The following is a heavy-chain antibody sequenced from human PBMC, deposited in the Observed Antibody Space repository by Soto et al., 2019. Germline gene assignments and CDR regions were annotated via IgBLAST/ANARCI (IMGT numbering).Heavy chain of an antibody. Sequence: GGSLRLSCAASGFTFSSYGMHWVRQAPGKGLEWVAVIWYDGSNKYYADSVKGRFTISRDNAKNSLYLQMNSLRAEDTAVYYCARYDSSGYYWPYYYYGMDVWGQGTTVTVS. CDR2: IWYDGSNK. J-gene: IGHJ6*02. CDR1: GFTFSSYG. V-gene: IGHV3-33*03. D-gene: IGHD3-22*01. CDR3: ARYDSSGYYWPYYYYGMDV.